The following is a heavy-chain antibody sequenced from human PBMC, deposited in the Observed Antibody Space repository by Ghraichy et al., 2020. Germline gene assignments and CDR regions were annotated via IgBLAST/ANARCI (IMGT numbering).Heavy chain of an antibody. CDR2: ISGSGGST. CDR3: AKDTSKFSSGCSAFDY. V-gene: IGHV3-23*01. CDR1: GFTFSSYA. D-gene: IGHD6-19*01. J-gene: IGHJ4*02. Sequence: LSLTCAASGFTFSSYAMSWVRQAPGKGLEWVSAISGSGGSTYYADSVKGRFTISRDNSKNTLYLQMNSLRAEDTAVYYCAKDTSKFSSGCSAFDYWGQGTLVTVSS.